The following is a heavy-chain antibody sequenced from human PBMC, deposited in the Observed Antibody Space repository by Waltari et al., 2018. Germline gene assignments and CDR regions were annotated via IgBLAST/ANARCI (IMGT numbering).Heavy chain of an antibody. D-gene: IGHD3-3*01. V-gene: IGHV3-7*01. CDR3: ARPVLRFLEWFFDY. Sequence: EVQLVESGGGLVQPGGSLRLHCAASGFTFSSYWMSGVRQAPGKGLEWVSNIKEDGSEKYYLDSVKGRFTISRDNAKNSLYLQMNSLRAEDTAVYYCARPVLRFLEWFFDYWGQGPLVTVSS. CDR1: GFTFSSYW. J-gene: IGHJ4*02. CDR2: IKEDGSEK.